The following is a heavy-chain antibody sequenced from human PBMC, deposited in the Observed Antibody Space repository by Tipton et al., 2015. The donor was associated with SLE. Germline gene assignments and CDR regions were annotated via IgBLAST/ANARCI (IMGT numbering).Heavy chain of an antibody. Sequence: TLSLTCTVSGGSISSGGYYWSWIRQHPGKGLEWIGYIYTSGSTNYNPSLKSRVTISVDTSKNQFSLKLSSVTAADTAIYYCARGGYSSGWYGDYFVYCGQGTLVTVSS. CDR2: IYTSGST. CDR3: ARGGYSSGWYGDYFVY. V-gene: IGHV4-61*08. D-gene: IGHD6-19*01. J-gene: IGHJ4*02. CDR1: GGSISSGGYY.